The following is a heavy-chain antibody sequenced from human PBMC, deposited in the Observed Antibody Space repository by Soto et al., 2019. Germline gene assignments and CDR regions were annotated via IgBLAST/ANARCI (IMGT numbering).Heavy chain of an antibody. J-gene: IGHJ4*02. CDR2: ISAYNGNT. CDR3: ARSTHSSSSGDNFDY. V-gene: IGHV1-18*01. Sequence: GASVKVSCKASGYTFTSYGISWVRQAPGQGLEWMGWISAYNGNTNYAQKFQGRVTITKDTSASTAYMELSSLRSEDTAVYYCARSTHSSSSGDNFDYWGQGTLVTVSS. CDR1: GYTFTSYG. D-gene: IGHD6-13*01.